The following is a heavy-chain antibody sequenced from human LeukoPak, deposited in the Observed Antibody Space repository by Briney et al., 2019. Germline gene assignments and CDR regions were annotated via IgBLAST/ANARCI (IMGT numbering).Heavy chain of an antibody. J-gene: IGHJ6*03. CDR3: ARRRGYSYGYTRVYYMDV. CDR2: INHSGRT. Sequence: SETLSLTCAVYVGSFRGYYWRWIRQPPGKGLGWIGEINHSGRTNYNPSHNSLVTISVDTSKNHFSLKQSSVTAADTAVYYCARRRGYSYGYTRVYYMDVWGKGATVTVSS. D-gene: IGHD5-18*01. V-gene: IGHV4-34*01. CDR1: VGSFRGYY.